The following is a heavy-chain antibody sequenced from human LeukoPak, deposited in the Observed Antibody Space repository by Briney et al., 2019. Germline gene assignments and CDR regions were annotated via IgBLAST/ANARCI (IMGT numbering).Heavy chain of an antibody. D-gene: IGHD3-10*01. CDR2: ISGSGGST. CDR1: GFTFSSYA. V-gene: IGHV3-23*01. J-gene: IGHJ4*02. CDR3: AKDKRERSGSYFPYYFDY. Sequence: PGGSLRLSCAASGFTFSSYAMSWVRQAPGKGLEWVSAISGSGGSTYYADSVKGRSTISRDNSKNTLYLQMNSLRAEDTAVYYRAKDKRERSGSYFPYYFDYWGQGTLVTVSS.